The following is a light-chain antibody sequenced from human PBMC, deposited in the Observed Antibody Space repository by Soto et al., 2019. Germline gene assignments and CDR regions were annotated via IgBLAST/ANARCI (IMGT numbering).Light chain of an antibody. CDR3: HHRSDWPHY. J-gene: IGKJ2*01. V-gene: IGKV3-11*01. CDR1: KSVSTY. Sequence: EIVLTQSPGALSLSPGESATLSCRASKSVSTYVAWYQHKPGQAPRLLIYCESNRTTGIPARFSSSGSGTDFTLTISSLETEDSAVYYCHHRSDWPHYFGQGNKVEIK. CDR2: CES.